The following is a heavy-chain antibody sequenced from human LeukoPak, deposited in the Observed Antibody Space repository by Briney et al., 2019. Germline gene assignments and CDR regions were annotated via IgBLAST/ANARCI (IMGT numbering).Heavy chain of an antibody. V-gene: IGHV3-15*01. CDR1: GFTFSNAW. CDR2: IKSKTDGGTT. D-gene: IGHD6-13*01. Sequence: GGSLRLSCAVSGFTFSNAWMSWVRQALGKGLEWVGRIKSKTDGGTTDYAAPVKGRFTISRDDSKNTLYLQMNSLKTEDTAVYYCTTDYGQLVYYFDYWGQGTLVTVSS. J-gene: IGHJ4*02. CDR3: TTDYGQLVYYFDY.